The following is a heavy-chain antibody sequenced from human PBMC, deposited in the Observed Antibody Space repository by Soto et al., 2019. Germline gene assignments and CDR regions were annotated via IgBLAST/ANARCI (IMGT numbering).Heavy chain of an antibody. CDR1: GFTFSSSA. Sequence: EVQLLESGGGLVQPGGSLRLSCAASGFTFSSSAMSWVRQAPGKGLDWVSAISGNGDTTYYADSVKGRFTISRDMSKNTLYLPMNSLRAEDTAVYYCAKIRGYDLGSTTFQHWCKGTLVTVSS. D-gene: IGHD5-12*01. CDR2: ISGNGDTT. V-gene: IGHV3-23*01. CDR3: AKIRGYDLGSTTFQH. J-gene: IGHJ1*01.